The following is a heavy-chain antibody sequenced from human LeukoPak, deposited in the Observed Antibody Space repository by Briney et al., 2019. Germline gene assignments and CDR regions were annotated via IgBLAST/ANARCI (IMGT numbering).Heavy chain of an antibody. Sequence: GGSLRLSCAASGFTFSSYEMNWVRQAPGKGLEWVSYISGSGSTIYYADSVKDRFTISRDNAKNSLYLQMNSLRAEDTAVYYCARDLYTYDYVWGSYREFDYWGQGTLVTVSS. V-gene: IGHV3-48*03. J-gene: IGHJ4*02. CDR3: ARDLYTYDYVWGSYREFDY. CDR2: ISGSGSTI. CDR1: GFTFSSYE. D-gene: IGHD3-16*02.